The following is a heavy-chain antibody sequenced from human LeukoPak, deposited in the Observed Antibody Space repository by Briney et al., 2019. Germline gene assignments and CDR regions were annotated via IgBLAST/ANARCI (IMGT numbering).Heavy chain of an antibody. CDR2: ISVSGST. CDR3: AKPLSAPYYCGVDV. CDR1: GFTFSTYG. V-gene: IGHV3-23*01. D-gene: IGHD6-19*01. J-gene: IGHJ6*02. Sequence: GRSLRLSWAASGFTFSTYGVKWARQAPGKWMEWVSSISVSGSTYYADSVKGRFTISRDNSKNTLYLQMDSLRAEDTAVYYCAKPLSAPYYCGVDVWGQGTTATVSS.